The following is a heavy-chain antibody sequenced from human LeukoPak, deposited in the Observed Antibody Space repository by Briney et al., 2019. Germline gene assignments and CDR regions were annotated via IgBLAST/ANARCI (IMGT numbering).Heavy chain of an antibody. D-gene: IGHD3-10*01. V-gene: IGHV5-51*01. CDR3: ARGQGLRGLPGWFDP. CDR2: IYPGDSQT. Sequence: GESLKISCKGSGYSFINYWIGWVRQVPGKGLEWMGIIYPGDSQTRYSPSFQGQVTFSSDKSISTAYLQWSSLKASDTAMYYCARGQGLRGLPGWFDPWGQGTLVTVSS. J-gene: IGHJ5*02. CDR1: GYSFINYW.